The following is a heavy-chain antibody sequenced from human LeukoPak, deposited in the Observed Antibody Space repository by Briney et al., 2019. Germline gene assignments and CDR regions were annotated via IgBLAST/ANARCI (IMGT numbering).Heavy chain of an antibody. Sequence: TGGSLRLSCAASGFTFSTYDMMWVRQTPDSGLEWVSIISGSGGTTYYADSVKGRFTISRDNSKNTLDLQMSSLRAEDTAIYYCARDQLAYSGYDTLFAYWGQGTLVTVSS. D-gene: IGHD5-12*01. CDR1: GFTFSTYD. CDR2: ISGSGGTT. J-gene: IGHJ4*02. V-gene: IGHV3-23*01. CDR3: ARDQLAYSGYDTLFAY.